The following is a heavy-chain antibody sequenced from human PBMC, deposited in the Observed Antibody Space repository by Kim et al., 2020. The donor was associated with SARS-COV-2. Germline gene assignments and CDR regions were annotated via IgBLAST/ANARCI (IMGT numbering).Heavy chain of an antibody. CDR3: ATGYCSTGVCYIGAFDI. CDR1: GFTFSSYS. Sequence: GGSLRLSCTASGFTFSSYSMHWVRQAPGKGLEWVAVISYDGRNAYYADSVKGRFTISRDNSKNTLYLQMNSLRAEDTAVYYCATGYCSTGVCYIGAFDIWGQGTMVTVSS. V-gene: IGHV3-30*04. CDR2: ISYDGRNA. D-gene: IGHD2-8*01. J-gene: IGHJ3*02.